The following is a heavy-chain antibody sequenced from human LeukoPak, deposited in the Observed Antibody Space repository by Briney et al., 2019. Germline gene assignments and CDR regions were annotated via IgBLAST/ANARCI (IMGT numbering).Heavy chain of an antibody. CDR3: AKDPLGAELVTYFDY. CDR2: ISGSGGST. V-gene: IGHV3-23*01. J-gene: IGHJ4*02. D-gene: IGHD3-9*01. CDR1: GFTFSSYA. Sequence: GGSLRLSCAASGFTFSSYAMSWVRQAPGKGLEWVSAISGSGGSTYYADSVKGRFTISRDNSKNTLYLQMNSLRAEDTAVYYCAKDPLGAELVTYFDYWGQGTLVTVSS.